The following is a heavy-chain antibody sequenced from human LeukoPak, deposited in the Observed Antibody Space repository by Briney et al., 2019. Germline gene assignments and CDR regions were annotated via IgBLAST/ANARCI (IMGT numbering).Heavy chain of an antibody. J-gene: IGHJ5*02. CDR2: ICGSGCGGTT. CDR1: GFTFSIYG. V-gene: IGHV3-23*01. D-gene: IGHD1-26*01. CDR3: AKDRGGSYPNWFDP. Sequence: GGSLRLSRAVSGFTFSIYGMTWVRQAPGKGLEWVSAICGSGCGGTTYYADSVKGRFTVSRGNSKNTLYLQMNSLTAEDTAVYYCAKDRGGSYPNWFDPWGQGTLVTVSS.